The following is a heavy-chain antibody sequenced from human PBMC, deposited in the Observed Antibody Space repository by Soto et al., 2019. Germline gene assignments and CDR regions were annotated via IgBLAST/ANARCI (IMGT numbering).Heavy chain of an antibody. CDR1: RCTFSSYG. CDR2: ISYEGKNK. CDR3: AKPITTIGVSSRGRGALIDH. V-gene: IGHV3-30*18. Sequence: QVQLVESGGGVVQPGRSLRLSCAASRCTFSSYGMHWVRQAPGKGLEWVSVISYEGKNKYYADSVKGRFTISRDNAENTLSLLMNSLRPEDTAVYYCAKPITTIGVSSRGRGALIDHWGQGPRVSGSS. D-gene: IGHD3-3*01. J-gene: IGHJ4*02.